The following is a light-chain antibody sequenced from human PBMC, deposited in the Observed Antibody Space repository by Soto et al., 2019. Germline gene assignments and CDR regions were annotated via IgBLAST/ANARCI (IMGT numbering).Light chain of an antibody. J-gene: IGKJ1*01. CDR1: QDIRNE. CDR2: AAS. V-gene: IGKV1-17*01. Sequence: DIQMTQSPSSLSASVGDRVTLTCRASQDIRNELGWYQQKPGKAPKRLIYAASNLETGAPSRFSGSGSGTDFALTISSLQDEDVAVYYCQHYYSTPWTFGQGNKVDIK. CDR3: QHYYSTPWT.